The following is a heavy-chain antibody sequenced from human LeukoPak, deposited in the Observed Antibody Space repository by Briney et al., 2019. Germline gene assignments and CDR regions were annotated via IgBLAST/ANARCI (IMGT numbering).Heavy chain of an antibody. D-gene: IGHD6-19*01. V-gene: IGHV3-21*04. J-gene: IGHJ4*02. CDR3: AKASSGWPCDY. Sequence: GGSLSLSCAASGFTFSSYSMNWVRQAPGKGLEWVSSISSSSSFIYYADSVKGRFTISRDNSKNTLYLQMNSLRAEDTALYYCAKASSGWPCDYWGQGTLVTVSS. CDR1: GFTFSSYS. CDR2: ISSSSSFI.